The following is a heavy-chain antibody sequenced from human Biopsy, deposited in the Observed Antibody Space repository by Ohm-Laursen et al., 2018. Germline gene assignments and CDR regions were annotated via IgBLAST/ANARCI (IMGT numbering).Heavy chain of an antibody. CDR2: INDSGRT. CDR3: SRGPNYYGWGQNRHWFDP. J-gene: IGHJ5*02. Sequence: GTLSLTCGVYGGSFSGYYCSWIRQPPGKGLEWIGEINDSGRTNYNPSLRSRVTFSVDTSKNQFSLKLSSVTAADTAVYYCSRGPNYYGWGQNRHWFDPWGQGTQVTVSS. D-gene: IGHD3-10*01. V-gene: IGHV4-34*01. CDR1: GGSFSGYY.